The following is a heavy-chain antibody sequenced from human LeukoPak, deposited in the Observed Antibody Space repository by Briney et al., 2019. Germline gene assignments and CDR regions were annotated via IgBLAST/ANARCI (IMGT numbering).Heavy chain of an antibody. J-gene: IGHJ4*02. Sequence: GRSLRLSCAASGFTFSTYGMHWVRQAPGKGLEWVAVIWYDGTNKYYADSVKGRFTISRDNSKNTLYLQMNSLRAEDTAVYYCAKTQQWLGYFDYWGQGTLVTVSS. V-gene: IGHV3-33*06. D-gene: IGHD6-19*01. CDR2: IWYDGTNK. CDR1: GFTFSTYG. CDR3: AKTQQWLGYFDY.